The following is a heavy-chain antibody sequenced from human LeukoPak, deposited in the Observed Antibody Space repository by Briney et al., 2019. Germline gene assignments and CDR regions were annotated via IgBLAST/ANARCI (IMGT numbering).Heavy chain of an antibody. CDR2: IYPGDSDT. CDR3: ARLKTRGTMIGDY. Sequence: MHGESLKISCKGSGYSFANYWIGWVRQMPGKGLEWMGIIYPGDSDTRYSPSFQGQVTISADKSISTAYLQWSSLKASDTAMYYCARLKTRGTMIGDYWGQGTLVTVSS. CDR1: GYSFANYW. J-gene: IGHJ4*02. V-gene: IGHV5-51*01. D-gene: IGHD3-22*01.